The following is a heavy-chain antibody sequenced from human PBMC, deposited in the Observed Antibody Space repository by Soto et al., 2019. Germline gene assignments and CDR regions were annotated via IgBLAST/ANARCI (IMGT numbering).Heavy chain of an antibody. D-gene: IGHD2-2*01. CDR2: IIPILGIA. CDR3: ASQYCSSTSCYEDY. Sequence: QVQLVKSGAEVKKPGSSVKVSCKASGGTFSSYTISWVRQAPGQGLEWMGRIIPILGIANYAQKFQGRVTITADKTTSTAYMELSSLRSEDTAVYYCASQYCSSTSCYEDYWGQGTLVTVSS. V-gene: IGHV1-69*02. J-gene: IGHJ4*02. CDR1: GGTFSSYT.